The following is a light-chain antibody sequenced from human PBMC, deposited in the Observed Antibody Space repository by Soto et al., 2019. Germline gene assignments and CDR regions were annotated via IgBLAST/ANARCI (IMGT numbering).Light chain of an antibody. CDR3: QQYDALPLT. CDR2: DAS. V-gene: IGKV1-33*01. J-gene: IGKJ4*01. Sequence: DLQMTQSPSSLSASVGDRVSITCQASQSISNYLNWYQQKVGKAPKLLIYDASILETGVPSRFSGNGSGTDFFLTISSLQPEDFATYYCQQYDALPLTFDGGTKVDVK. CDR1: QSISNY.